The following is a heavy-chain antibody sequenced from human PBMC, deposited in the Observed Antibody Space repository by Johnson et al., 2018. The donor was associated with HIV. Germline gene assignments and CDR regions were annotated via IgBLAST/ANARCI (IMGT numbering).Heavy chain of an antibody. CDR2: MSYDGSNK. J-gene: IGHJ3*02. Sequence: QVQLVESGGGVVQPGRSLRLSCAASGFTFSSYGMHWVRQAPGKGLEWVAVMSYDGSNKYYADSVKGRFTISRDNSKNTLYLQMNSLRAEDTAVYYCARSQYSGRTGGAFDIWGQGTMVTVSS. CDR1: GFTFSSYG. V-gene: IGHV3-30*03. D-gene: IGHD1-26*01. CDR3: ARSQYSGRTGGAFDI.